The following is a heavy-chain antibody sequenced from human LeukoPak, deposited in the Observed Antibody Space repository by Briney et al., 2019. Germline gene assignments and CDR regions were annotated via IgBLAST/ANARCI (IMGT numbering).Heavy chain of an antibody. CDR2: ISSSSSHI. CDR1: GFTFSSYS. CDR3: ARQRSDEMGFQH. V-gene: IGHV3-21*01. Sequence: GGSLRLSCAASGFTFSSYSMNWVRQAPGKGLEWVSSISSSSSHIYYADSVKGRFTISRDNAKNSLYLQMNSLRAEDTAVYYCARQRSDEMGFQHWGQGTLVTVSS. D-gene: IGHD5-24*01. J-gene: IGHJ1*01.